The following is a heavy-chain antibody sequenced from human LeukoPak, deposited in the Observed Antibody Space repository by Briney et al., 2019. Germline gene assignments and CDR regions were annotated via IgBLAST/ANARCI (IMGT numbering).Heavy chain of an antibody. Sequence: GGSLRLSCAASGFTFSDYYMSWIRQAPGRGLEWVAYITSSGDDIYYAESVKGRFTISRDNAKNALFLRMSSLRVEDTATYYCASDIVATSGDFWGQGTLVSVSS. J-gene: IGHJ4*02. CDR2: ITSSGDDI. V-gene: IGHV3-11*01. CDR1: GFTFSDYY. D-gene: IGHD5-12*01. CDR3: ASDIVATSGDF.